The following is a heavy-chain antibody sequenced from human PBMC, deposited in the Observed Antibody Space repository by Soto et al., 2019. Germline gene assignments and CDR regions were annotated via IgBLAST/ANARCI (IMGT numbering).Heavy chain of an antibody. V-gene: IGHV4-39*01. CDR2: IYYSGST. J-gene: IGHJ6*03. D-gene: IGHD6-13*01. CDR1: GGSISSSSYY. CDR3: ARPLAGAAAGTNYYYYMDV. Sequence: QLQLQESGPGLVKPSETLSLTCTVSGGSISSSSYYWGWIRQPPGKGLEWIGSIYYSGSTYYNPSLKSRVTISVDTSKNQFSLKLSSVTAADTAVYYCARPLAGAAAGTNYYYYMDVWGKGTTVTVSS.